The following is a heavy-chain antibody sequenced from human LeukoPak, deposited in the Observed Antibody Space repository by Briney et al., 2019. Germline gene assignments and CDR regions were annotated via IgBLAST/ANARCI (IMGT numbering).Heavy chain of an antibody. V-gene: IGHV4-59*12. Sequence: PSETLSLTCTVSGGSISSYYWSWIRQPPGKGLEWIGYIYYSGSANYNPSLKSRVTISVDTSKNQFSLKLSSVTAADTAVYYCAVAVAGYWFDPWGQGTLVTVSS. CDR1: GGSISSYY. CDR3: AVAVAGYWFDP. J-gene: IGHJ5*02. CDR2: IYYSGSA. D-gene: IGHD6-19*01.